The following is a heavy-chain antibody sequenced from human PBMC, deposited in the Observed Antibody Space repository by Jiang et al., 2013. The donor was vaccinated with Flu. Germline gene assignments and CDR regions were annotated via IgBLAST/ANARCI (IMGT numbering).Heavy chain of an antibody. D-gene: IGHD3-16*01. J-gene: IGHJ4*02. Sequence: RSLTLSCAASGFTFSGYGMHWVRQAPGKGLEWVAVISYDGSNKQYVDSVKGRFTISRDNSKNALYLQMNSLRAEDTAVYYCAKDYLDDYTLGQGSYFVYWGQGTLVTVSS. CDR2: ISYDGSNK. CDR1: GFTFSGYG. CDR3: AKDYLDDYTLGQGSYFVY. V-gene: IGHV3-30*18.